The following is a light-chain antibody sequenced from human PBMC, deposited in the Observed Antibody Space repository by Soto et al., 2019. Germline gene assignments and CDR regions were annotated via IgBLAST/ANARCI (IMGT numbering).Light chain of an antibody. CDR3: QQYYSYLT. V-gene: IGKV1-8*01. J-gene: IGKJ4*01. Sequence: AIRMTQSPSSFSASTGDRVTITCRASQGISSYLAWYQQKPGKAPKLLIYAASTLQSGVPSRFSGSGSGTDFTLTIRRLQAEDFATYYCQQYYSYLTFGGGTKVEIK. CDR1: QGISSY. CDR2: AAS.